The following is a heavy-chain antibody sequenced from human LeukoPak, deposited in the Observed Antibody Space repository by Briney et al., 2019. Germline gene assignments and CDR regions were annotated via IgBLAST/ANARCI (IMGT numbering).Heavy chain of an antibody. CDR3: AREGGYSGYDYYYYGMDV. CDR1: GYTFTSYY. D-gene: IGHD5-12*01. CDR2: INPSGGST. J-gene: IGHJ6*02. Sequence: ASVKVSCKASGYTFTSYYMHWVRQAPGQGLEWMGIINPSGGSTSYAQKFQGRVTITADESTSTAYMELSSLRSEDTAVYYCAREGGYSGYDYYYYGMDVWGQGTTVTVSS. V-gene: IGHV1-46*01.